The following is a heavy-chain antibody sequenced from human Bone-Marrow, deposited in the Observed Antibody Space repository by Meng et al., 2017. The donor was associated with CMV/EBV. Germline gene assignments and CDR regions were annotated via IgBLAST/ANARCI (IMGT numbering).Heavy chain of an antibody. V-gene: IGHV3-7*01. CDR2: IKQGGSEK. Sequence: GGSLRPSCAASGFTFSSYWMSWVRQAPGKGLEWVANIKQGGSEKYYVDSVKGRFTISRDNAKNSLYLQMNSLRAEDTAVYYCARDGVLRFLEWLSVYYYYGMDVWGQGTTVTVSS. CDR1: GFTFSSYW. CDR3: ARDGVLRFLEWLSVYYYYGMDV. D-gene: IGHD3-3*01. J-gene: IGHJ6*02.